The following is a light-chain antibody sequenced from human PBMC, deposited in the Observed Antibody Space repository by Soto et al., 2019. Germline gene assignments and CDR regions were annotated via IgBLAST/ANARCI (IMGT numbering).Light chain of an antibody. Sequence: EIVMTQSPATLSVSPGERATLSCRASQSVSSNLAWYQQKPGQAPRLIIYGASTRATGIPARFSGSGSGTDFSLTISSLEPEDFAVYYGQQRSNWPRITFGQGTRLEIK. CDR2: GAS. CDR3: QQRSNWPRIT. CDR1: QSVSSN. J-gene: IGKJ5*01. V-gene: IGKV3-15*01.